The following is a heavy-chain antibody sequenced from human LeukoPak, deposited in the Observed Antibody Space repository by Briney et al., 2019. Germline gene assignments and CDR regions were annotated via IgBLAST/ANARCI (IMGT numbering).Heavy chain of an antibody. V-gene: IGHV1-8*03. D-gene: IGHD6-13*01. Sequence: GASVKVSCKASGYTFTSYDINWVRQATGQGLEWVGWMNPNSGNTGYAQEFQGRVTITRNTSISTAYMELSSLRSEDTAVYYCAREAREAAAAHYYYYMDVWGKGTTVTVSS. CDR3: AREAREAAAAHYYYYMDV. J-gene: IGHJ6*03. CDR1: GYTFTSYD. CDR2: MNPNSGNT.